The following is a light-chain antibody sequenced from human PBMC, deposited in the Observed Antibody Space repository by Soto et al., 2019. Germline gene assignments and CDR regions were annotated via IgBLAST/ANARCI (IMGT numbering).Light chain of an antibody. Sequence: QSVVTQPASVSGSPGQSTTISCTGTSSDVGGYDYVSWYQQHPGTAPRLIIFEVTNRPSGVSNRFSGSKSGNTASLTISGLQAEDEADYYCTSYTSSSTQVFGTGTKVTVL. J-gene: IGLJ1*01. V-gene: IGLV2-14*01. CDR2: EVT. CDR3: TSYTSSSTQV. CDR1: SSDVGGYDY.